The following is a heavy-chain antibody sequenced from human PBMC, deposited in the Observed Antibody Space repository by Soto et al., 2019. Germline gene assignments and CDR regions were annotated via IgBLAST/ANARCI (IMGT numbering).Heavy chain of an antibody. CDR2: ISAYNGNT. D-gene: IGHD3-22*01. V-gene: IGHV1-18*01. CDR3: ASGTYYYDSSGYYPPEVFDY. Sequence: QVQLVQSGAEVKKPGASVKVSCKASGYTFTIYGISWVRQAPGQGLEWMGWISAYNGNTNDAQNLQGRVTMNTDTPTSTAYLELRSLRSYDTAVYYCASGTYYYDSSGYYPPEVFDYWVQGTLVTVSS. J-gene: IGHJ4*02. CDR1: GYTFTIYG.